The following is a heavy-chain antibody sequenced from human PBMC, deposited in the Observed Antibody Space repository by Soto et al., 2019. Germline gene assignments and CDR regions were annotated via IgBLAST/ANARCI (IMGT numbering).Heavy chain of an antibody. CDR1: GFTVSSNY. D-gene: IGHD3-16*02. V-gene: IGHV3-66*01. Sequence: GGSLRLSCAASGFTVSSNYMSWVRQAPGKGLEWVSVIYSGGSTYYADSVKGRFTISRDNSKNTLYLQMNSLRAEDTAVYYCAGKKPDDMITFGGVILNYYYYYMDVWGKGTTVTVSS. CDR3: AGKKPDDMITFGGVILNYYYYYMDV. CDR2: IYSGGST. J-gene: IGHJ6*03.